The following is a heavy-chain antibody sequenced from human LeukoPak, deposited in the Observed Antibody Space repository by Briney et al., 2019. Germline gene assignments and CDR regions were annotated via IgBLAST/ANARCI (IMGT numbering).Heavy chain of an antibody. V-gene: IGHV1-8*01. D-gene: IGHD3-9*01. Sequence: ASVKVSCKASGYTFTSYDINWVRQATGQGLEWMGWMNPNSGNTGYAQKFQGRVTMTRNTSISTAYMELSSLRSEDTAVYYCAGFFLTGYYMASYMNDYWGQGTLVTVSS. CDR3: AGFFLTGYYMASYMNDY. CDR2: MNPNSGNT. J-gene: IGHJ4*02. CDR1: GYTFTSYD.